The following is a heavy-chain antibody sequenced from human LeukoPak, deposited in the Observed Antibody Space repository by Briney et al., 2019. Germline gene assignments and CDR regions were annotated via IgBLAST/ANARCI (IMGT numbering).Heavy chain of an antibody. CDR1: GFTFSSYW. D-gene: IGHD2-2*01. Sequence: PGGSLRLSCAASGFTFSSYWMNWARQAPGKGLEWVASINHNGNVNYYVDSVKGRFTISRDNAKNSLYLQMNSLRAEDTAVYYCVVSEANGAFDIWGQGTMVTVSS. CDR3: VVSEANGAFDI. V-gene: IGHV3-7*03. J-gene: IGHJ3*02. CDR2: INHNGNVN.